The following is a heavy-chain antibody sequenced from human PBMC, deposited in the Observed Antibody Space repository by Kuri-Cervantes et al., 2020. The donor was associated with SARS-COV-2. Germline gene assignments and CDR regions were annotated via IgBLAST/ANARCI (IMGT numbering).Heavy chain of an antibody. CDR2: FDPEDGET. J-gene: IGHJ3*02. V-gene: IGHV1-24*01. CDR3: ATGVPTRLFGEELKNDAFDI. Sequence: ASVKVSCKVSGYTLTELSMHWVRQAPGTGLEWMGGFDPEDGETIYAQKFQGRVTMTEDTSTDTAHMELSSLRSEDTAVYYCATGVPTRLFGEELKNDAFDIWGQGTTVTVSS. D-gene: IGHD3-10*01. CDR1: GYTLTELS.